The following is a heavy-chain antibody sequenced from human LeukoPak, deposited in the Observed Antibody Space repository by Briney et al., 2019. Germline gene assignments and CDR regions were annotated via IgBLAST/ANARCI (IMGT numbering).Heavy chain of an antibody. V-gene: IGHV1-69*05. CDR3: ARGRIKQWLVGGYYFDY. D-gene: IGHD6-19*01. CDR1: GGTFSSYA. J-gene: IGHJ4*02. CDR2: IIPIFGTA. Sequence: SVKVSCKASGGTFSSYAISWVRQAPGQGLEWMGGIIPIFGTANYAQKFQGRVTMTRNTSISTAYMELSSLRSEDTAVYYCARGRIKQWLVGGYYFDYWGQGTLVTVSS.